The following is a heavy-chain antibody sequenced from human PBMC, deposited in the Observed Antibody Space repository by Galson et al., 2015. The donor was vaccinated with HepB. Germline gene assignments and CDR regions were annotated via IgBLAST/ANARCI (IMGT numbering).Heavy chain of an antibody. CDR2: IYSGGST. CDR1: GFTVSSNY. Sequence: SLRLSCAASGFTVSSNYMSWVRQAPGKGLEWVSVIYSGGSTYYADSVKGRFTISRDNSKNTLYLQMNSLRAEDTAVYYCARDSPYSRAAIDYWGQGTLVTVSS. D-gene: IGHD6-13*01. J-gene: IGHJ4*02. V-gene: IGHV3-66*01. CDR3: ARDSPYSRAAIDY.